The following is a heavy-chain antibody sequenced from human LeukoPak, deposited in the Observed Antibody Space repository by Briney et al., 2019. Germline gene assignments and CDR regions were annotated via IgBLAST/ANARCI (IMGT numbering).Heavy chain of an antibody. CDR2: ISAYNGNT. D-gene: IGHD3-22*01. J-gene: IGHJ4*02. Sequence: ASVKVSCKASGYTFTSYGISWVRQAPGQGLEWMGWISAYNGNTNYAQKLQGRVTMTTDTSTSTAYMELRSLRSDDTAVYYCARTRDYYDSSVKESFDYWGQGTLVTVSS. V-gene: IGHV1-18*01. CDR3: ARTRDYYDSSVKESFDY. CDR1: GYTFTSYG.